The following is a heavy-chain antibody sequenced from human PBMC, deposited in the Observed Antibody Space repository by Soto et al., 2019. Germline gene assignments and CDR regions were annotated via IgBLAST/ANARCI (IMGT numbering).Heavy chain of an antibody. CDR1: GYNFIDYD. CDR3: ARNPYSSGRFDP. J-gene: IGHJ5*02. CDR2: MTPNSGNT. Sequence: QVQLVQSGAEVREPGASVKVSCKASGYNFIDYDINWVRQSTGQGLEWMGWMTPNSGNTGYAQTFQGRVTVTRDTSIGTAYMELSSLQSEDTAVYSCARNPYSSGRFDPWGQGTLVTVSS. V-gene: IGHV1-8*01. D-gene: IGHD6-19*01.